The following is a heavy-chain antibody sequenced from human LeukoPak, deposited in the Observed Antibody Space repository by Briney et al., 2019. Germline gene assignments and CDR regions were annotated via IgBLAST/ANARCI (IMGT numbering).Heavy chain of an antibody. CDR3: ARHYVSGYTDYFDY. CDR1: GGSISSYY. CDR2: IYYSGST. D-gene: IGHD3-22*01. Sequence: SETLSLTCTVSGGSISSYYWSWIRQPPGKGLEWIGYIYYSGSTNYNPSLKSRITISVDTSKNQFSLKLSSVTAADTAVYYCARHYVSGYTDYFDYWGQGTLVTVSS. J-gene: IGHJ4*02. V-gene: IGHV4-59*08.